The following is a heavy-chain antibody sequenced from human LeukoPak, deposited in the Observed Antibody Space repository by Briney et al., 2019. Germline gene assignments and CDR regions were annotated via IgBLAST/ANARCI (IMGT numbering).Heavy chain of an antibody. CDR3: ARTRGIAAAGYFDY. D-gene: IGHD6-13*01. CDR2: IIPILGIA. V-gene: IGHV1-69*02. Sequence: SVKVSCKASGGTFSSYTISWVRQAPGQGLEWMGRIIPILGIANYAQKFQGRVTITADKSTSTAYMELSNLRSEDTAVYYCARTRGIAAAGYFDYWGQGALVTVSS. CDR1: GGTFSSYT. J-gene: IGHJ4*02.